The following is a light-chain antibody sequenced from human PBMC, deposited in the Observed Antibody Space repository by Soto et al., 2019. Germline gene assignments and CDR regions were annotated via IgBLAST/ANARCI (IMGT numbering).Light chain of an antibody. V-gene: IGLV1-40*01. CDR1: SSNIGAGYD. J-gene: IGLJ2*01. CDR2: GNS. Sequence: QSVLTQPPSVSVAPGQRVTISCTGSSSNIGAGYDVHWYQQLPGTAPKLLIYGNSNRPSGVPDRFSGSKSGTSASLAITGLQAEDEAEYYCQSYDSSLSGSIFGGGTKLTVL. CDR3: QSYDSSLSGSI.